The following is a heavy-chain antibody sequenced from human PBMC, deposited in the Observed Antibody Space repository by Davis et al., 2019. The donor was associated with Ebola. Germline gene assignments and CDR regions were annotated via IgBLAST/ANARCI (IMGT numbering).Heavy chain of an antibody. CDR2: VYDSETT. V-gene: IGHV4-59*08. CDR1: GGSISSYY. Sequence: SETLSLTCSVSGGSISSYYWSWIRQPPGKGLEWIWDVYDSETTNYNPSLNSRVTMSVDTTNNQFFLKLSSVTAADSAVYYCARPMDFGYGDPFDVWGQGTKVTVSS. D-gene: IGHD5-18*01. CDR3: ARPMDFGYGDPFDV. J-gene: IGHJ3*01.